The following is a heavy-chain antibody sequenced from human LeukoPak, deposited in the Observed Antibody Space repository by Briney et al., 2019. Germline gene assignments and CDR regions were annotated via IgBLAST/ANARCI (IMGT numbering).Heavy chain of an antibody. V-gene: IGHV3-13*01. J-gene: IGHJ2*01. Sequence: GGSLRLSCAASGFTFSSSDMHWVRQPTGRGLEWVSAIGTIGDTYYPGSVKGRFTISRENAKNTLYLQMNSLRAGDTAVYYCVREGVSSSWNNWYFDLWGHGTLVTVSS. D-gene: IGHD6-13*01. CDR2: IGTIGDT. CDR3: VREGVSSSWNNWYFDL. CDR1: GFTFSSSD.